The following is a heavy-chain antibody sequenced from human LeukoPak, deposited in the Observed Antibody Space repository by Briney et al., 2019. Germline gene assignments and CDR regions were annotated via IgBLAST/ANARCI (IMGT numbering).Heavy chain of an antibody. CDR3: ARWPSLRERFDYYGMDV. V-gene: IGHV4-61*02. J-gene: IGHJ6*02. D-gene: IGHD3-10*01. Sequence: SETLSLTCTVSGGSISSGSYYWSWIRQPAGKGLEWIGRIYTSGSTNYNPSLKSRVTISVDTSKNQFSLKLSSVTAADTAVYYCARWPSLRERFDYYGMDVWGQGTTVTVSS. CDR2: IYTSGST. CDR1: GGSISSGSYY.